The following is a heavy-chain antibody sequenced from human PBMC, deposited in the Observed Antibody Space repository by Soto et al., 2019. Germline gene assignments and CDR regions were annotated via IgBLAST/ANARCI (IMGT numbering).Heavy chain of an antibody. CDR1: GFTFSSYG. D-gene: IGHD4-17*01. J-gene: IGHJ6*03. CDR2: IWYDGSNK. Sequence: CAASGFTFSSYGMHWVRQAPGKGLEWVAVIWYDGSNKYYADSVKGRFTISRDNSKNTLYLQMNSLRAEDTAVYYCARDAPFMTTVTTRLSYYMDVWGKGTTVTVSS. V-gene: IGHV3-33*01. CDR3: ARDAPFMTTVTTRLSYYMDV.